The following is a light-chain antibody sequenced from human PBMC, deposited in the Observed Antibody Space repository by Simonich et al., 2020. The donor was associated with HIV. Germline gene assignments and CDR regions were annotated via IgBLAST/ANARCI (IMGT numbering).Light chain of an antibody. Sequence: EIVMTQSPATLSVSPGERATLSCRASQSVSSNLAGYEQKPGKAPRLLTYGAFTRATGIPARFSGSGSGTEFTLTISSMQSEDFAVYYCQQYNNWPPWTFGQGTKVEIK. J-gene: IGKJ1*01. V-gene: IGKV3-15*01. CDR1: QSVSSN. CDR2: GAF. CDR3: QQYNNWPPWT.